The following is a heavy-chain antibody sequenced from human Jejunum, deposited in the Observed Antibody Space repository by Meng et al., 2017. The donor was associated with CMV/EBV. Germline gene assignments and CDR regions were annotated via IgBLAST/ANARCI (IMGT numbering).Heavy chain of an antibody. CDR2: INADGGT. CDR1: GFTVGSKY. CDR3: GRDRGEGGFFDY. J-gene: IGHJ4*01. D-gene: IGHD3-16*01. Sequence: VQLVESWGGLVQPGGSLTLSCAASGFTVGSKYMNWIRQAPGKGLQWVSVINADGGTHYADSVRGRFIISRDNSKNTVHLQMNSLTDEDTAVYYCGRDRGEGGFFDYWGQGTLVTVSS. V-gene: IGHV3-66*01.